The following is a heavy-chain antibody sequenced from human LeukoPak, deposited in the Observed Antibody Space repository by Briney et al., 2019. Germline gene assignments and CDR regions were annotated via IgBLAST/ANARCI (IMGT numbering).Heavy chain of an antibody. Sequence: GGSLRLSCAASGFTFSTYWMHYVRQAPGRGLEWVSFISSVSGYIYYADSVKNRFTISRDNARNSLYLQMNSLRAEDTAVYYCARDWRTQVLHPYYFEYWGQGVLVTVSS. CDR2: ISSVSGYI. D-gene: IGHD3-16*01. CDR3: ARDWRTQVLHPYYFEY. V-gene: IGHV3-21*01. CDR1: GFTFSTYW. J-gene: IGHJ4*02.